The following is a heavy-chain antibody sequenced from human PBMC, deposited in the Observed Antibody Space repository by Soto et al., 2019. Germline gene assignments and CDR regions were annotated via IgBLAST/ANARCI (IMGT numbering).Heavy chain of an antibody. CDR3: ARDSGYSVNDY. V-gene: IGHV3-74*01. D-gene: IGHD3-22*01. CDR2: ISSDGSTT. Sequence: PGGSLRLSCAASGSTFSTYWMHWVRQAPGKGLVWVSRISSDGSTTTYADSVKGRFTISRDNAKNTLYLQMNSLRGEDTAVYYCARDSGYSVNDYWGQGTLVTVSS. J-gene: IGHJ4*02. CDR1: GSTFSTYW.